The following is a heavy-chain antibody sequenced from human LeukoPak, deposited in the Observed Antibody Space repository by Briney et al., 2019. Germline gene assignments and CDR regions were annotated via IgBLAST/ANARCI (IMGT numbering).Heavy chain of an antibody. V-gene: IGHV3-15*01. J-gene: IGHJ4*02. D-gene: IGHD3-10*01. CDR3: TTITMIREHEDY. Sequence: GGSLRLSCAASGFTFSKAWMSWVRQAPGKGLEWVGRIKSKTDGGTTDYATPVKGRFTISRDDSRNTLSLQMNSLKTEDTAVYYCTTITMIREHEDYWGQGTLVTVSS. CDR1: GFTFSKAW. CDR2: IKSKTDGGTT.